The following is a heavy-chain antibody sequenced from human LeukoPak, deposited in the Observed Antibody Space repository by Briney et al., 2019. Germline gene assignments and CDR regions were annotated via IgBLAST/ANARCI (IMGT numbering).Heavy chain of an antibody. CDR1: GYTFTSYA. D-gene: IGHD1-26*01. J-gene: IGHJ5*02. V-gene: IGHV1-3*01. Sequence: GASVKASCKASGYTFTSYAMHWVRQAPGQRLEWMGWINAGNGNTKYSQKFQGRVTITRDTSASTAYMELSSLRSEDTAVYYCARVELRRAKWEQKEAWFDPWGQGTLVTVSS. CDR3: ARVELRRAKWEQKEAWFDP. CDR2: INAGNGNT.